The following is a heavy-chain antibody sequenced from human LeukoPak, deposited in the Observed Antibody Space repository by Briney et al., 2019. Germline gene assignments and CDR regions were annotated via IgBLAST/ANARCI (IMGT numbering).Heavy chain of an antibody. V-gene: IGHV3-48*03. CDR2: ISSSGSGSTI. J-gene: IGHJ2*01. CDR3: ARNDTANRRGFFDR. Sequence: GGSLRLSCAASGFTFASYEMNWVRQAPGKGLEWVSYISSSGSGSTIYYADSVKGRFTISRDNAKNSLYLQMNSLRAEDTAFYYCARNDTANRRGFFDRWGRGTLVTVSS. CDR1: GFTFASYE. D-gene: IGHD3-22*01.